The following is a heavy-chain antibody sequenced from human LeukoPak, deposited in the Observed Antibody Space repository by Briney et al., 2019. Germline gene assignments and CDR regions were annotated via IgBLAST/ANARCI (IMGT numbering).Heavy chain of an antibody. CDR3: TRGRGGTIVRGYMDY. Sequence: VASVTVPCKASGYTFINYDIMWVRQATGQGLEWMGWMNSNSGNTGYAQKFQGRVTMTRDTSMSTAYMELSSLRFEDTAVYYCTRGRGGTIVRGYMDYWGQGTLVTVSS. V-gene: IGHV1-8*01. CDR1: GYTFINYD. J-gene: IGHJ4*02. CDR2: MNSNSGNT. D-gene: IGHD3-10*01.